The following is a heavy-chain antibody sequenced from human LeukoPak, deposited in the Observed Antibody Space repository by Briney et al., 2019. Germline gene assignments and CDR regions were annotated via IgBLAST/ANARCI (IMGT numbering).Heavy chain of an antibody. J-gene: IGHJ4*02. V-gene: IGHV4-59*01. CDR1: GGSISSYY. D-gene: IGHD3-10*01. CDR3: ARVVYYGSGSYCDY. CDR2: IYYSGST. Sequence: SETLSLTCTVSGGSISSYYWSWIRQPPGKGLEWIGYIYYSGSTNYNPSLKSRVTISVDTSKNQFSLKLSSVTAADTAVYYCARVVYYGSGSYCDYWGQGTLVTVSS.